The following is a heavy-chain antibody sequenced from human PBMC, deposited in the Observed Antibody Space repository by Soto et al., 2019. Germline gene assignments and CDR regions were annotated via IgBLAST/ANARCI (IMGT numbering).Heavy chain of an antibody. Sequence: EVQLLESGGGLVQPGGSLRLSCAASGFTFSSYAMSWVRQAPGKGLEWVSAISGSGGSTYYADSVKGRFAISRDNSENTLYLQMNNLRAEDTAIYYCANGRFLEWLLPDNWFDPWGQGTLVTVSS. CDR2: ISGSGGST. CDR3: ANGRFLEWLLPDNWFDP. V-gene: IGHV3-23*01. J-gene: IGHJ5*02. D-gene: IGHD3-3*01. CDR1: GFTFSSYA.